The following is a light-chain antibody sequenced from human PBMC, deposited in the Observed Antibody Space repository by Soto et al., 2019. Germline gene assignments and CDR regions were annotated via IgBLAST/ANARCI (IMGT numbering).Light chain of an antibody. CDR2: GVY. CDR3: QFYGSSLIT. V-gene: IGKV3-20*01. J-gene: IGKJ5*01. CDR1: QIIKTFY. Sequence: IVLTQSPGTLSLSPGETATLSCRASQIIKTFYSGWYQQKPGQSPRLLIYGVYSRATGTPVRFSGSGSGTDFTLTISRLEPEDSAVYYCQFYGSSLITFGQGTRLEIK.